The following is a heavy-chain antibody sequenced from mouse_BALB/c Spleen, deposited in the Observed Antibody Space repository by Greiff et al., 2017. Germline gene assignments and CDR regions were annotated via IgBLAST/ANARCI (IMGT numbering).Heavy chain of an antibody. D-gene: IGHD1-1*01. CDR2: IYPGSGST. CDR3: TREGNYGSSFYYLDY. CDR1: GYTFTSYW. Sequence: LQQPGSELVRPGASVKLSCKASGYTFTSYWMHWVKQRPGQGLEWIGNIYPGSGSTNYDEKFKSKATLTVDTSSSTAYMQLSSLTSEDSAVYYCTREGNYGSSFYYLDYWGQGTTLTVSS. V-gene: IGHV1S22*01. J-gene: IGHJ2*01.